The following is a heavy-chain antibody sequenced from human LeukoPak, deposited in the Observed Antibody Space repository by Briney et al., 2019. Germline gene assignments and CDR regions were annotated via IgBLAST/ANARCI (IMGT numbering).Heavy chain of an antibody. J-gene: IGHJ4*02. CDR1: GYTFTSYG. Sequence: ASVKVSCKASGYTFTSYGISWVRQAPGQGLEWMGWISAYNGNTNYAQKLQGRVTMTTDTSTSTAYMELRSLRSDDTAVYYCAGEAQSSGWYFLDYWGQGTLVTVSS. V-gene: IGHV1-18*01. CDR2: ISAYNGNT. CDR3: AGEAQSSGWYFLDY. D-gene: IGHD6-19*01.